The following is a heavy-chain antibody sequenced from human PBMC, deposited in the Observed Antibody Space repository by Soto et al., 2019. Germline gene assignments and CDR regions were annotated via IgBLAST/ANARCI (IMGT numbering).Heavy chain of an antibody. V-gene: IGHV4-59*01. CDR2: IYYSGST. CDR1: GGSISSYY. CDR3: ARQGTIMVPDFDY. J-gene: IGHJ4*02. D-gene: IGHD1-7*01. Sequence: QVQLQESGPGLVKPSETLSLTCTVSGGSISSYYWSWIRQPPGKGLEWIGYIYYSGSTNYNPSLKSRVTISVDTAKNQFSLKLSSVTAADTAVYYCARQGTIMVPDFDYWGQGTLVTVSS.